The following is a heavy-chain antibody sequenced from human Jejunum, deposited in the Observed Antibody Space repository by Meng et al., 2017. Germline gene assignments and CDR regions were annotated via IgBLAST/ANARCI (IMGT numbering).Heavy chain of an antibody. D-gene: IGHD1-26*01. V-gene: IGHV1-2*06. CDR3: ARELISYAFDY. CDR2: INTRTGGT. J-gene: IGHJ4*02. Sequence: QVQLGRSGAGVEEPGASVKVSCKASGYTFTDYYLYWVRQAPGQGLEWMGRINTRTGGTIYTQKFYGRVTMTRDTSISTAYMELSRLRSDDTAVYYCARELISYAFDYWGQGSLVTVSS. CDR1: GYTFTDYY.